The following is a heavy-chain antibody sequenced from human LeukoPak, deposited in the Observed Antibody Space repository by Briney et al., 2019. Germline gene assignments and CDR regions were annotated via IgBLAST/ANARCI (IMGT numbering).Heavy chain of an antibody. CDR1: GSTFSHYW. J-gene: IGHJ4*02. Sequence: GGSLRLSCAASGSTFSHYWIHSVRQAPGKGLVWVSLIHSDGGITNYADSVKGRFTISRDNAKNTVYLQMNRLRVEDTAVYYCARDIYSIAEWGQGTLVTVSS. CDR3: ARDIYSIAE. D-gene: IGHD1-26*01. V-gene: IGHV3-74*01. CDR2: IHSDGGIT.